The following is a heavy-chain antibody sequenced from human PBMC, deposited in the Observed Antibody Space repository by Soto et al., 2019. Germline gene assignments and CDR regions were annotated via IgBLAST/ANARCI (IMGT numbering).Heavy chain of an antibody. Sequence: GGSLRLSCAASGFSFSRNDMHWVRQAPGKGLEWVALITYDGSNKYYADSVRGRFTISRDNSRNTLYLHMNSLTPEDTAVYYCAREAGCSGTNCNVYFDYWGLGTLVTVSS. CDR1: GFSFSRND. CDR3: AREAGCSGTNCNVYFDY. V-gene: IGHV3-30*03. CDR2: ITYDGSNK. J-gene: IGHJ4*01. D-gene: IGHD2-15*01.